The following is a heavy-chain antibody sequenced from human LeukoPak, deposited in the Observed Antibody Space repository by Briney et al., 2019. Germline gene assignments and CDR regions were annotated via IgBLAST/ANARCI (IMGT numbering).Heavy chain of an antibody. V-gene: IGHV1-69*13. CDR3: ARDRDYGDYNTQDLFVY. J-gene: IGHJ4*02. CDR2: IIPIFGTA. CDR1: GGTFSSYG. D-gene: IGHD4-17*01. Sequence: ASVNVSCKASGGTFSSYGISWVRQAPGQGLEWMGGIIPIFGTANYAQKFQGRVTITADESTSTAYMELSSLRSEDTAVYYCARDRDYGDYNTQDLFVYWGQGTLVTVSS.